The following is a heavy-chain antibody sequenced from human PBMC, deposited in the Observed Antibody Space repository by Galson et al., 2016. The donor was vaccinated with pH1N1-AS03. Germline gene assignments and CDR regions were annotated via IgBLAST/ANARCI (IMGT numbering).Heavy chain of an antibody. CDR3: AGDEGFANGINV. Sequence: SLRLSCAASGFTFRDYGFHWVRQAPGKGLEWVAVIWYDGSNKNYVDSVKGRFIVSRDNSNDTLYLQMNSLRPEDTAVYYCAGDEGFANGINVWGQGTTVTVSS. CDR1: GFTFRDYG. V-gene: IGHV3-33*01. CDR2: IWYDGSNK. D-gene: IGHD3-3*01. J-gene: IGHJ6*02.